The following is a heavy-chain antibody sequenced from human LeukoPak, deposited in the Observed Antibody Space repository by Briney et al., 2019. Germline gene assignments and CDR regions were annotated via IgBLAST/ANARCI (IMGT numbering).Heavy chain of an antibody. V-gene: IGHV4-59*08. CDR2: IYYSGST. Sequence: PSETLSLTCTVSGGSISSYYWSWIRQPPGKGLEWIGYIYYSGSTNYNPSLKSRVTISVDTSKNQFSLKLSSVTAADTAVYYCARGLRAFDIWGQGTMVTVSS. CDR3: ARGLRAFDI. J-gene: IGHJ3*02. D-gene: IGHD3-10*01. CDR1: GGSISSYY.